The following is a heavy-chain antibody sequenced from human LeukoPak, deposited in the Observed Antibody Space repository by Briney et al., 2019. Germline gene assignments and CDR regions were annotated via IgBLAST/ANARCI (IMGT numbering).Heavy chain of an antibody. CDR1: GFTFSDYY. J-gene: IGHJ4*02. V-gene: IGHV3-11*04. CDR3: ARDRGAVTDVFDY. CDR2: IRSSDTTI. D-gene: IGHD6-19*01. Sequence: PGGSLRLSCVASGFTFSDYYMSWIRHAPGKGLEWVSYIRSSDTTIHYADSVKGRFTISRDNAKNTLYLQMNSLRAEDTAVYYCARDRGAVTDVFDYWGQGTLVTVSS.